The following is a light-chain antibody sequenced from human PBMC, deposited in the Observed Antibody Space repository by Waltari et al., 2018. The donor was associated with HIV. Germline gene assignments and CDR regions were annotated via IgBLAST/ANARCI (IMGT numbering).Light chain of an antibody. CDR3: QAWDSRTNVV. Sequence: SYELTQPPSVSVSPGQTASITCSGDKLGDRYACWYQQRPGQSPVLVMYQDTKRPSGSPERFSGSNSGNTATLTISGTQAVDEADYYCQAWDSRTNVVFGGGTKLTVL. CDR1: KLGDRY. CDR2: QDT. J-gene: IGLJ2*01. V-gene: IGLV3-1*01.